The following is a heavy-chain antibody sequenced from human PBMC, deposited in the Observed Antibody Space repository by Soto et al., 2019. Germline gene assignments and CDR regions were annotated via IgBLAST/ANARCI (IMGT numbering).Heavy chain of an antibody. CDR2: INTYNGNT. J-gene: IGHJ4*02. CDR1: GYTFTTYG. V-gene: IGHV1-18*01. D-gene: IGHD1-26*01. Sequence: ASVKVSCKASGYTFTTYGISWVRQAPGQGLEWMGWINTYNGNTDYAQKVQGRVTMTTDTSTSTAYMELRSLTSDDTAVYYCARAAGTTTYYDYWGQGTLVTVSS. CDR3: ARAAGTTTYYDY.